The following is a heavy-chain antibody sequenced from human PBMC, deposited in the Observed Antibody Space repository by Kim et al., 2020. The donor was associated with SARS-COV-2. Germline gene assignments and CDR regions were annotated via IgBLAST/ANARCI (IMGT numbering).Heavy chain of an antibody. CDR2: T. V-gene: IGHV5-51*01. CDR3: ARLEVAGFVAY. J-gene: IGHJ4*02. D-gene: IGHD6-19*01. Sequence: TRYSPSFQGQVTISADKSISTAYLQWSSLKASDTAMYYCARLEVAGFVAYWGQGTLVTVSS.